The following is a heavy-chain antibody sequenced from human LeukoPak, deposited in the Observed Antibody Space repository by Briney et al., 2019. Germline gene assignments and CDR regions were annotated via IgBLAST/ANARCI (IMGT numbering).Heavy chain of an antibody. CDR3: ARHTGVFGASSGAFDF. CDR2: IYNSGST. CDR1: GGSLGSYY. D-gene: IGHD3-3*01. J-gene: IGHJ2*01. Sequence: PSETLSLTCTVSGGSLGSYYWSWIRQPAGKGPEWIGRIYNSGSTDFNPSLKSRVAMSQDTSRNHFSLKLNSVTAADTATYYCARHTGVFGASSGAFDFWGRGTLVTVSS. V-gene: IGHV4-4*07.